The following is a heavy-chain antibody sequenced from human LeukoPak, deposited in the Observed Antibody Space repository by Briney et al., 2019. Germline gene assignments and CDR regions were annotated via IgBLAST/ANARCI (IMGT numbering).Heavy chain of an antibody. D-gene: IGHD5-12*01. CDR2: ISSSGSTI. CDR1: GFTFSDYY. Sequence: PGGSLRLSCAASGFTFSDYYMSWIRQAPGKGLEWVSYISSSGSTIYYADSVKGRFTISRDNAKNSLYLQMNSLRAEDTAVYYCGTLRLSSEWLRFEGVFDIWGQGTMVTVSS. V-gene: IGHV3-11*04. J-gene: IGHJ3*02. CDR3: GTLRLSSEWLRFEGVFDI.